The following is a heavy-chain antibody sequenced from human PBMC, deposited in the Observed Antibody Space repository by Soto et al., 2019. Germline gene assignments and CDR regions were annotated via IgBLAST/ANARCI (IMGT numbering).Heavy chain of an antibody. J-gene: IGHJ4*02. CDR1: GGSISRSDFS. Sequence: PSETLSLTCVVSGGSISRSDFSWTWIRQPPGKGLEWVGNIYRSGTTYYNPSLKSRVSISLDKSKNQFSLSLTSVTAADTAVYYCTSEKANYFFDSWGQGHLVTV. V-gene: IGHV4-30-2*01. D-gene: IGHD1-7*01. CDR2: IYRSGTT. CDR3: TSEKANYFFDS.